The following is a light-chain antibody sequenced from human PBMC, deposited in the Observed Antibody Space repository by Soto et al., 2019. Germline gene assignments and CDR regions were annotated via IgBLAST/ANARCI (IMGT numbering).Light chain of an antibody. Sequence: DIQLTQSPSTLSASVGDRVTITCRASQSISSWLAWYQQKPGKAPKLLIYKASSLESEVPSRFSGSGSGTEFPLTISSLQPDDFATYYCQQFNNYPWTFGQGTRVEIK. CDR1: QSISSW. CDR2: KAS. J-gene: IGKJ1*01. CDR3: QQFNNYPWT. V-gene: IGKV1-5*03.